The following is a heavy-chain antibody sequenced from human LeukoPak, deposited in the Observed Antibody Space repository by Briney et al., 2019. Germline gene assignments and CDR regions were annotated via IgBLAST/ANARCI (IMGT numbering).Heavy chain of an antibody. V-gene: IGHV3-66*01. D-gene: IGHD2-2*03. J-gene: IGHJ3*02. CDR3: VRGLDSFDI. Sequence: GGSLRLSCAASGFTVSSNYMSWVRQAPGKGLEWVSVIYSGGNTYYPDSVKGRFTVSRDNSKNTLYLQMNSLTAEDTAVYYCVRGLDSFDIWGQGTMVTVSS. CDR2: IYSGGNT. CDR1: GFTVSSNY.